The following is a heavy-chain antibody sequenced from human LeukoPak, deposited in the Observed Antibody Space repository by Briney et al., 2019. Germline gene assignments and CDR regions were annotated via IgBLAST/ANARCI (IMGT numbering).Heavy chain of an antibody. CDR1: GYTFTSYG. CDR2: ISAYNGNT. CDR3: ARGVNYYDSSGAGYNWFDP. Sequence: ASVKVSCKASGYTFTSYGISWVRQAPGQGLEWMGWISAYNGNTNYAQKLQGRVTMTTDTSTSTAYMELRSLRSDDTAVYYCARGVNYYDSSGAGYNWFDPWGQGTLVTVSS. V-gene: IGHV1-18*01. J-gene: IGHJ5*02. D-gene: IGHD3-22*01.